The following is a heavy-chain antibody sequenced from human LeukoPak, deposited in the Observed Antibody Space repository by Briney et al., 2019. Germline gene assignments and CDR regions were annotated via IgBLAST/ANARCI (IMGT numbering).Heavy chain of an antibody. Sequence: ASVKVPCKASGYTFTNYGINWVRQAPGQGLEWMGWISAYNDNTNYAQKLQGRVTMTTDTSTSTAYIELRSLRSDDTAVYYCAGGCSSATCYHGIGWFDPWGQGTLVTVSS. CDR3: AGGCSSATCYHGIGWFDP. D-gene: IGHD2-2*01. V-gene: IGHV1-18*01. CDR1: GYTFTNYG. CDR2: ISAYNDNT. J-gene: IGHJ5*02.